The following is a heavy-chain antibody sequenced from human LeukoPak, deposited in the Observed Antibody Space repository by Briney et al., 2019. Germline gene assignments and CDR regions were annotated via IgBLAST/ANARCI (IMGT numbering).Heavy chain of an antibody. CDR3: ARMTTVTTEGI. J-gene: IGHJ3*02. D-gene: IGHD4-17*01. CDR1: GFTFRSYW. Sequence: GGSLRLSCAASGFTFRSYWMHWVRQAPGKGLVWVSRINSDGSDTIYADSVKGRFTSSRDNAKNILYLQMNNLRAEDTAVYYCARMTTVTTEGIWGQGTMVTVSS. V-gene: IGHV3-74*01. CDR2: INSDGSDT.